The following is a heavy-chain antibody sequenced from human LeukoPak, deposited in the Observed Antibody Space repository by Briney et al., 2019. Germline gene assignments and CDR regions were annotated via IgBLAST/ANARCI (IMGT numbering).Heavy chain of an antibody. D-gene: IGHD3-3*01. CDR1: GGSISSSSYY. V-gene: IGHV4-39*01. Sequence: SETLSLTCTVSGGSISSSSYYWGWIRQPPGKGLEWIGSIYYSGSTYYNPSLKSRVTISVDTSKNQFSLKLSSVTAADTAVYYCARHVDFWSGSDFDYWGQGTLVTVSS. J-gene: IGHJ4*02. CDR3: ARHVDFWSGSDFDY. CDR2: IYYSGST.